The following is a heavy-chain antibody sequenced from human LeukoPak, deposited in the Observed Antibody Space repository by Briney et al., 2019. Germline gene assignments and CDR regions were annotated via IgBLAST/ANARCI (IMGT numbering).Heavy chain of an antibody. CDR3: ARGEQKPGTIFGVVIKGRYYYGMDV. Sequence: SETLSLTCAVYGGSFSAYYWSWIRQPPGKGLEWIGEINHSGSTNYNPSLKSRVTISVDTSKNQFSLKLSSVTAADTAVYYCARGEQKPGTIFGVVIKGRYYYGMDVWGQGTTVTVSS. V-gene: IGHV4-34*01. CDR2: INHSGST. J-gene: IGHJ6*02. D-gene: IGHD3-3*01. CDR1: GGSFSAYY.